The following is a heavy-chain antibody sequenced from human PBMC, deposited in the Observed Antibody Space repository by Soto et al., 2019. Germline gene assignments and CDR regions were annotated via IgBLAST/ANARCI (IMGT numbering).Heavy chain of an antibody. J-gene: IGHJ5*02. Sequence: GGSLRLSCAASGFTFSSYAMHWVRQAPGKGLEWVSYISSSGSTIYYADSVKGRFTISRDNAKNSLYLQMNSLRAEDTAVYYCARDRAILTGYYIAERPNWFDPWGQGTLVTVSS. CDR3: ARDRAILTGYYIAERPNWFDP. D-gene: IGHD3-9*01. V-gene: IGHV3-48*03. CDR2: ISSSGSTI. CDR1: GFTFSSYA.